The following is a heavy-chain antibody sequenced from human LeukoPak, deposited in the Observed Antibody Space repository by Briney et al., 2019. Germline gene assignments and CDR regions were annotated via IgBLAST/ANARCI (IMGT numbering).Heavy chain of an antibody. CDR3: AKADYYDSSGSIFDI. V-gene: IGHV3-9*03. CDR2: ISWNSGSI. D-gene: IGHD3-22*01. CDR1: GFTFDDYA. Sequence: PGGSLRLSCAASGFTFDDYAMHWVRQAPGKGLDCVSGISWNSGSIGYADSVKGRFTISRDNAKNSLYLQMNSLRAEDMALYYCAKADYYDSSGSIFDIWGQGTMVTVSS. J-gene: IGHJ3*02.